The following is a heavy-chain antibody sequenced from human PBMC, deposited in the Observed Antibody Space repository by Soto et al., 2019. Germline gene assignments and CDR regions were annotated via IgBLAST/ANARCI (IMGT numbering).Heavy chain of an antibody. CDR2: VYYTGST. V-gene: IGHV4-30-4*01. CDR1: GGSISSGDYY. D-gene: IGHD2-21*02. Sequence: SETLSLTCTVSGGSISSGDYYWSWIRQAPGKGLEGIGYVYYTGSTYYNPSLMSRLTISVDTSKNQFSLKLTSVTAAETAVYYCVRTAREGAVAPHWFDCWGQGTQVTVSS. CDR3: VRTAREGAVAPHWFDC. J-gene: IGHJ5*01.